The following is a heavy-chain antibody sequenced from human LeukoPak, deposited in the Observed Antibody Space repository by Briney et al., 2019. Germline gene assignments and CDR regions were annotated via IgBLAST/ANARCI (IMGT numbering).Heavy chain of an antibody. Sequence: GGSLGLSCVVSGFNFDNFAMHWVRQPLGKGLEWVAVISHDGRTKYYADSMKGRITISRDNSKNTLYLQMNSLRAEDTAVYYCAPLVMIVVVNNPPWGQGTLVTVSS. CDR3: APLVMIVVVNNPP. CDR2: ISHDGRTK. CDR1: GFNFDNFA. D-gene: IGHD3-22*01. J-gene: IGHJ5*02. V-gene: IGHV3-30*04.